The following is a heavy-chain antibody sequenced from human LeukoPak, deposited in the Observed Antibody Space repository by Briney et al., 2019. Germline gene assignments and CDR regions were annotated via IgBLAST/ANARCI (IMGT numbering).Heavy chain of an antibody. J-gene: IGHJ4*02. CDR1: GGSFSGYY. V-gene: IGHV4-34*01. CDR2: INHSGST. D-gene: IGHD3-22*01. Sequence: SETLSLTCAVYGGSFSGYYWSWIRQPPGKGLEWIGEINHSGSTNYNPSLKSRVTISVDTSKNQFSPKLSSVTAADTAVYYCARGPLDYDSSGYNDYWGQGTLVTVSS. CDR3: ARGPLDYDSSGYNDY.